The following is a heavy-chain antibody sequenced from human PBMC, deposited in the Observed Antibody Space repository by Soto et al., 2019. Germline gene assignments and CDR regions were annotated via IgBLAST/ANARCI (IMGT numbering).Heavy chain of an antibody. CDR2: ISSSSSYI. CDR3: ARPSIRFKGIDY. D-gene: IGHD3-10*01. CDR1: GFTFSSYS. Sequence: EVQLVESGGGLVKPGGSLRLSCAASGFTFSSYSMNWVRQAPGKGLEWVSSISSSSSYIYYADSVKGRFTISRDNAKNSLYLQMNSLRAEDTAVYYCARPSIRFKGIDYWGQGTLVTVSS. V-gene: IGHV3-21*01. J-gene: IGHJ4*02.